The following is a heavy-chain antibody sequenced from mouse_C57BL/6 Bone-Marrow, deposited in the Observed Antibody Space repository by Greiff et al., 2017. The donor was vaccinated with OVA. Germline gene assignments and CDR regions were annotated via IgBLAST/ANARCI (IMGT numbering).Heavy chain of an antibody. J-gene: IGHJ2*01. CDR3: ARRIYYGNYDY. CDR2: INPGSGGT. V-gene: IGHV1-54*01. Sequence: QVQLQQSGAELVRPGTSVKVSCKASGYAFTNYLIEWVKQRPGQGLEWIGVINPGSGGTNYNEKFKGKATLTADKSSSTAYMQLSSLTSEDSAVYFCARRIYYGNYDYWGQGTTLTVAS. D-gene: IGHD2-1*01. CDR1: GYAFTNYL.